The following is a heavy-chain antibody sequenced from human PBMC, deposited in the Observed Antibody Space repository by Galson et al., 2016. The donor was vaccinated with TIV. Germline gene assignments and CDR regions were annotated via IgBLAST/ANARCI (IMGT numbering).Heavy chain of an antibody. CDR1: GLSVGDNF. D-gene: IGHD2-21*02. Sequence: SLRLSCAASGLSVGDNFMTWVRQAPGRGLEWVSLISAGGTTSYADSVQGRFTVSRDGSENTLYLQMSSLRPEDTAVYYCARERRYCGNNCYLYYYYGMDVWGQGTTVTVS. V-gene: IGHV3-66*02. CDR2: ISAGGTT. CDR3: ARERRYCGNNCYLYYYYGMDV. J-gene: IGHJ6*02.